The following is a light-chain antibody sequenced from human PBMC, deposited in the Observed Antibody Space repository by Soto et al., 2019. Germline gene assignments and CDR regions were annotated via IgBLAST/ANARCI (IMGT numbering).Light chain of an antibody. CDR3: AAWDGSLNVVL. J-gene: IGLJ2*01. CDR2: STN. CDR1: SSNIGTNT. Sequence: QTVVTQPPSASGTPGQRVTISCSGSSSNIGTNTVNWYQQLPGSAPQLLLYSTNQRPSGVPGRFSGSKSGTSASLAISGLLSDDEADYYCAAWDGSLNVVLLGGGTKLTVL. V-gene: IGLV1-44*01.